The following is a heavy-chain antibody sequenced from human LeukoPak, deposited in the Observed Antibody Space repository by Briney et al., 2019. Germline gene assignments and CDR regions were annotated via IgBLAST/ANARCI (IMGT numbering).Heavy chain of an antibody. D-gene: IGHD6-13*01. Sequence: ASVKVSCKASGYTFTTYAMNWVRQAPGQGLEWMGWINTNTGNPTYAQGFTGRFVFSLYTSVSTAYLQISCLKAEDTAVYNCARGTGYNSSLPPRWGQGTLVTASS. CDR1: GYTFTTYA. CDR3: ARGTGYNSSLPPR. CDR2: INTNTGNP. V-gene: IGHV7-4-1*02. J-gene: IGHJ4*02.